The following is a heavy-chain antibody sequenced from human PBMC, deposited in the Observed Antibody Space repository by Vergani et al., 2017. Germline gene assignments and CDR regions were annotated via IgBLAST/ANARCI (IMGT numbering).Heavy chain of an antibody. Sequence: QEQLLQSGGGVVQPGCSLRLSCIGSGYTFGHFDMHWVRQAPGKGLAWVAFIRYDGSNPQYIDSVKGRFTISRDNSKDTIFLQMNGLRPEDTGTYFCANKGGSLYYYGVDVWGQGTTITVSS. J-gene: IGHJ6*02. CDR3: ANKGGSLYYYGVDV. CDR2: IRYDGSNP. D-gene: IGHD1-26*01. CDR1: GYTFGHFD. V-gene: IGHV3-30*02.